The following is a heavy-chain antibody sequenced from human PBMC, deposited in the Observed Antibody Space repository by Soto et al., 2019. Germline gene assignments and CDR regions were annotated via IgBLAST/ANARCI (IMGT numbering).Heavy chain of an antibody. J-gene: IGHJ4*02. V-gene: IGHV5-51*01. CDR1: GYTFTPYC. Sequence: PGESLKISCKGSGYTFTPYCIGWLSQMPGKGLEWMGLFSPCDSDTTYSPSFQGQVTMSADKSTSTAYLQWSRLEASDTAMYYCTRGLRTAVVGDSWGQGTLVTVAS. D-gene: IGHD5-18*01. CDR2: FSPCDSDT. CDR3: TRGLRTAVVGDS.